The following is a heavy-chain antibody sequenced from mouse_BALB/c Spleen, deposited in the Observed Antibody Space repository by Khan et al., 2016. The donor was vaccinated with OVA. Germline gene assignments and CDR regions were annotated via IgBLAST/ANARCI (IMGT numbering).Heavy chain of an antibody. V-gene: IGHV1S137*01. Sequence: QVQLQQSGPELVRPGASVKISCKGSGYTFSDYAMHWVKQSHAKSLEWIGVISTYHGNTNYNQKFKGKATMTVDKSSSTAYMELARLTSEDSAIYYCASGFKGFYVMNYWGQGTSVTVS. CDR1: GYTFSDYA. CDR2: ISTYHGNT. J-gene: IGHJ4*01. CDR3: ASGFKGFYVMNY.